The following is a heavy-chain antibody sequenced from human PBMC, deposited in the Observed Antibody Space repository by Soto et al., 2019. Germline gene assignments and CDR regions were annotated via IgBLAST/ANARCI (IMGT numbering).Heavy chain of an antibody. CDR3: ARYRVGFLYYYYGMDV. CDR2: INHSGST. J-gene: IGHJ6*02. D-gene: IGHD2-15*01. V-gene: IGHV4-34*01. Sequence: QVQLQQWGAGLLKPSETLSLTCAVYGGSFSGYYWSWIRQPPGKGLEWIGEINHSGSTNYNPSLTSRVTISLRTSQNHFALKRSSVTAADTAVYYCARYRVGFLYYYYGMDVWGQGTTVTVSS. CDR1: GGSFSGYY.